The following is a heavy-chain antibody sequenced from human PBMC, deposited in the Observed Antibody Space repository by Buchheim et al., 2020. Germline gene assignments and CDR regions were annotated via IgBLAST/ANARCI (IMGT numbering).Heavy chain of an antibody. CDR2: INSSSSTI. CDR1: GFTFSSYS. J-gene: IGHJ4*02. Sequence: EVHLVESGGGLVQPGGSLRLSCAASGFTFSSYSMNWVRQAPGQGPEWVSYINSSSSTIYYADSVQGRVTISRDTAKNSLYLQMNSLRDEDTAVYYCAKRAYYFDQWGQGTL. V-gene: IGHV3-48*02. CDR3: AKRAYYFDQ.